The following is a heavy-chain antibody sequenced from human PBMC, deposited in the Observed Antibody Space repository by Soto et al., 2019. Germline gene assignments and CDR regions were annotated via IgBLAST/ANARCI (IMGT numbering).Heavy chain of an antibody. J-gene: IGHJ5*02. V-gene: IGHV1-18*01. Sequence: GASVKVSCKASGYTFTSYGISWVRQAPGQGLEWMGWISAYNGNTNYAQKLQGRVTMTTDTSTSTAYMELRSLRSDDTAVYYCARDTGAIFGETNWFDPWGQGTLVTVSS. D-gene: IGHD3-3*01. CDR1: GYTFTSYG. CDR2: ISAYNGNT. CDR3: ARDTGAIFGETNWFDP.